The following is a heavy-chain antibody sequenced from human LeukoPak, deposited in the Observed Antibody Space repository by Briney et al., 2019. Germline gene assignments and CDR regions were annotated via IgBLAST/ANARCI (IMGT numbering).Heavy chain of an antibody. CDR1: GFTFSSYG. D-gene: IGHD3-22*01. V-gene: IGHV3-30*02. J-gene: IGHJ4*02. CDR3: AKDLREGYYDSSGTFDY. CDR2: IRYDGSNK. Sequence: GGSLRLSCAASGFTFSSYGMHWVRQAPGKGLEWVAFIRYDGSNKYYAESVKGRLTISRDNSKNTLYLQMNSLRAEDTAVYYCAKDLREGYYDSSGTFDYRGQGTLVTVSS.